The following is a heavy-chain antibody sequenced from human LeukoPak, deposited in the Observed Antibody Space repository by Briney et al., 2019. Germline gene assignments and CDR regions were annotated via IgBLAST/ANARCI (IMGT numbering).Heavy chain of an antibody. D-gene: IGHD5-24*01. CDR1: GFIFSTYA. CDR2: IWDDGSNK. V-gene: IGHV3-33*03. Sequence: GGSLRLSCAASGFIFSTYAMQWVRQAPGKGLEWVSVIWDDGSNKYYADSVKGRFTISRDNAKNTLFLQINSLRAEDTGIYYCIRIDGWPDYWGRGTLVTVSS. CDR3: IRIDGWPDY. J-gene: IGHJ4*02.